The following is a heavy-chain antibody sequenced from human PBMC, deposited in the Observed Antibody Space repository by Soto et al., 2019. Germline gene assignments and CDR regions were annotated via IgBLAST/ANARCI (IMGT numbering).Heavy chain of an antibody. V-gene: IGHV3-66*04. Sequence: GGSLRLSCAASGFTVSSNYMSWVRQAPGKGLEWVSVIYSGGSTYYADSVKGRFTISRDNSKNTLYLQMNSLRAEDTAVYYCARRLSIVGGTNGGAFDIWGQGTMVTVSS. CDR1: GFTVSSNY. J-gene: IGHJ3*02. D-gene: IGHD1-26*01. CDR3: ARRLSIVGGTNGGAFDI. CDR2: IYSGGST.